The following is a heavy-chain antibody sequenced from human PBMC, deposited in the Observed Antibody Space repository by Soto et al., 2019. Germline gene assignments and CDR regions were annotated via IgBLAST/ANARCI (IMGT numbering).Heavy chain of an antibody. J-gene: IGHJ4*02. D-gene: IGHD6-19*01. CDR2: INPNSGGT. Sequence: VASVKVSCKASGYTFTGYYMHWVRQAPGQGLEWMGWINPNSGGTNYAQKFQGRVTMTRDTSISTAYMELSRLRSDDTAVYYCARGPSIAVAGKGNYFDYWGQGTLATVSS. CDR3: ARGPSIAVAGKGNYFDY. V-gene: IGHV1-2*02. CDR1: GYTFTGYY.